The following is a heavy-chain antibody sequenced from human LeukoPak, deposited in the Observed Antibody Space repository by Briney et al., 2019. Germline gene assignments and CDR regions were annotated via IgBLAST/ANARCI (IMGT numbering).Heavy chain of an antibody. CDR2: IYYSGST. J-gene: IGHJ4*02. V-gene: IGHV4-59*01. D-gene: IGHD6-19*01. Sequence: SEPLSFTCTVSGGSISGYSWSWIRQPPGKGLEWIAYIYYSGSTNYNPSLKSRVTMSVDTSKNQFSLKLSSVTAADTAVYYCARIFRSGWYYFDYWGQGTLVTVSS. CDR3: ARIFRSGWYYFDY. CDR1: GGSISGYS.